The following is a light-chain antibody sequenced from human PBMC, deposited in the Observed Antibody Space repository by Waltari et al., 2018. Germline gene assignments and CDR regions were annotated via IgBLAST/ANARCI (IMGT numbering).Light chain of an antibody. V-gene: IGLV7-46*01. CDR3: LVSYSDVRV. CDR2: DTT. CDR1: TGTVTNGHY. J-gene: IGLJ2*01. Sequence: QAVVTQEPSLTVSPGGTVTLTCGFSTGTVTNGHYPYWFQQKPGQAPRTLIYDTTNKHSWTPARFSGSLFGGKAALTLSGAQPDDDAEYFCLVSYSDVRVFGGGTKLTVL.